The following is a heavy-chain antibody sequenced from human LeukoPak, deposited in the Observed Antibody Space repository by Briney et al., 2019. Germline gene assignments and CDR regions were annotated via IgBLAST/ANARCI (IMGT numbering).Heavy chain of an antibody. CDR2: IYYSGST. J-gene: IGHJ6*03. Sequence: SETLSLTCTVSGGSISSYYWSWIRQPPGKGLEWIGYIYYSGSTNYNPSLKSRVTISVDTSKNQFSLKLSSVTAADTAVYYCARSPPDYGDSYYYYYMDAWGKGTTVTISS. CDR3: ARSPPDYGDSYYYYYMDA. V-gene: IGHV4-59*01. CDR1: GGSISSYY. D-gene: IGHD4-17*01.